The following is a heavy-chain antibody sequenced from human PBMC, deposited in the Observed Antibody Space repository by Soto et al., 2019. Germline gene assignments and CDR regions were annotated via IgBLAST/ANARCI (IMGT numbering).Heavy chain of an antibody. J-gene: IGHJ3*02. V-gene: IGHV1-69*01. CDR2: IIPIFGTA. Sequence: QVQLVQSGAEVKKPGSSVKVSCKASGGTFSSYAISWVRQAPGQGLEWMGGIIPIFGTANYAQKFQGRVTITADESTRTAYMELSSLRSEDTAVYYCASWATEGYSSGWFDAFAIWGQGTMVIVSS. CDR1: GGTFSSYA. D-gene: IGHD6-19*01. CDR3: ASWATEGYSSGWFDAFAI.